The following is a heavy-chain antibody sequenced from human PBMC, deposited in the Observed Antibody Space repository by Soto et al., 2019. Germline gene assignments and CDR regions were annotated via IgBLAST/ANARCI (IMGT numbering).Heavy chain of an antibody. Sequence: GGSLRLFCAASGFTFSSYAMSWVRQAPGKGLEWVSAISGSGGSTYYADSVKGRFTISRDNSKNTLYLQMNSLRAEDTAVYYCAKEHAVVLLWFGELLNGVDKDNYWGQGTLVTVSS. CDR3: AKEHAVVLLWFGELLNGVDKDNY. CDR1: GFTFSSYA. CDR2: ISGSGGST. D-gene: IGHD3-10*01. J-gene: IGHJ4*02. V-gene: IGHV3-23*01.